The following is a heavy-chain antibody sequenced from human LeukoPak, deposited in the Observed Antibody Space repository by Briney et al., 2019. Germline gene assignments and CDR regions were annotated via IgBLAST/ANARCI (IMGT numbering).Heavy chain of an antibody. CDR1: GGSISSYY. V-gene: IGHV4-59*05. CDR2: IYYSGST. CDR3: ARRGFWSGYYTFGG. Sequence: SETLSLTCTVSGGSISSYYWSWIRQPPGKGLEWIGSIYYSGSTYYNPSLKSRVTISVDTSKNQFSLKLSSVTAADTAVYYCARRGFWSGYYTFGGWGQGTLVTVSS. D-gene: IGHD3-3*01. J-gene: IGHJ4*02.